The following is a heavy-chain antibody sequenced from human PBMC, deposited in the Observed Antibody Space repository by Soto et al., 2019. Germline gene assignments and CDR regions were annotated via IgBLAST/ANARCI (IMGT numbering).Heavy chain of an antibody. CDR1: GFTFSSYS. D-gene: IGHD3-22*01. CDR3: ARVFYYDSSGYYPTPEYYFDY. CDR2: ISSSSSTI. V-gene: IGHV3-48*02. Sequence: GGSLRLSCAASGFTFSSYSMNWVRQAPGKGLEWVSYISSSSSTIYYADSVKGRFTISRDNAKNSLYLQMYSLRDEDTAVYYCARVFYYDSSGYYPTPEYYFDYWGQGTLVTVSS. J-gene: IGHJ4*02.